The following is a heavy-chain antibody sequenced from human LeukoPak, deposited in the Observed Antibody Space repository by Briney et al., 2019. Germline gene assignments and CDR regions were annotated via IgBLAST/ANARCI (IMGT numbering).Heavy chain of an antibody. V-gene: IGHV4-34*01. J-gene: IGHJ5*02. CDR2: INHSGST. CDR3: ARNHPYWGSAIRGPSGAIHP. D-gene: IGHD2-21*01. CDR1: GGSFSGYY. Sequence: SETLSLTCAVYGGSFSGYYWSWIRQPPGKGLEWIGEINHSGSTNYNPSLKSRVTISVDTSKNQFSLKLSSVTAEDTAVYYCARNHPYWGSAIRGPSGAIHPWGQGTLVTVSS.